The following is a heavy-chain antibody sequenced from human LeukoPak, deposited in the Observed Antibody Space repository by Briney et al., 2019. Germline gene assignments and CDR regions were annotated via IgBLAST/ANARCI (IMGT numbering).Heavy chain of an antibody. Sequence: SETLSLTCTVSGGSISSSSYYWGWIRQPPGKGLEWIGSIYYSGSTYYNPSLKSRVAISVDTSKNQFSLKLSSVTAADTAVYYCARGLGYSSSWYPYNWFDPWAREPWSPSPQ. CDR2: IYYSGST. CDR1: GGSISSSSYY. CDR3: ARGLGYSSSWYPYNWFDP. V-gene: IGHV4-39*07. J-gene: IGHJ5*02. D-gene: IGHD6-13*01.